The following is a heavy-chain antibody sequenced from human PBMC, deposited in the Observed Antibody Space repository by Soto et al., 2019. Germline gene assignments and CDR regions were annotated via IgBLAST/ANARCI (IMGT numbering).Heavy chain of an antibody. V-gene: IGHV3-33*01. J-gene: IGHJ6*02. CDR2: IWYDGSNK. Sequence: PGGSLRLSCAASGFTFSSYGMHWVRQAPGKGLEWVAVIWYDGSNKYYADSVKGRFTISRDNSKNTLYLQMNSLRAEDTAVYYCAREIAAHPFGMDVWGQGTTVTVSS. CDR3: AREIAAHPFGMDV. CDR1: GFTFSSYG. D-gene: IGHD6-6*01.